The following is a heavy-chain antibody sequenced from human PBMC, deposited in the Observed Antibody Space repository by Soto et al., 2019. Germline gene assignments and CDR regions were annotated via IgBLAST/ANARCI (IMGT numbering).Heavy chain of an antibody. CDR3: ARHVTVAGTEGYYYYYGMDV. V-gene: IGHV5-51*01. D-gene: IGHD6-19*01. J-gene: IGHJ6*02. CDR1: GYSFTSYW. Sequence: GESLKISCKGSGYSFTSYWIGWVRQMPGKGLEWMGIIYPGDSNTRYSPSFQGQVTISADKSISTAYLQWSSLKASDTAMYYCARHVTVAGTEGYYYYYGMDVWGQGTTVTVSS. CDR2: IYPGDSNT.